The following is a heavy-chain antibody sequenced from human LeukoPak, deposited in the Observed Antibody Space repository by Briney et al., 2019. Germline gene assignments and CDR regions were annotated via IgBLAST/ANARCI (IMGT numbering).Heavy chain of an antibody. J-gene: IGHJ4*02. CDR2: IKQNGSEK. D-gene: IGHD1-26*01. Sequence: GGSLRLSCAAPGFTFSSYWMSWVRQAPGKGLEWVANIKQNGSEKYYVDSVKGRFTISRDNAKNSLYLQMNSLRAEDTAVYYCARDSGSYWGQGTLVTVSS. V-gene: IGHV3-7*01. CDR1: GFTFSSYW. CDR3: ARDSGSY.